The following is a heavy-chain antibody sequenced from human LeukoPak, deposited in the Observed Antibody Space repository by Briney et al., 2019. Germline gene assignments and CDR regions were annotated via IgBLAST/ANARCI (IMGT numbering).Heavy chain of an antibody. CDR2: ISGSGGST. CDR1: GFSFSSYG. V-gene: IGHV3-23*01. Sequence: PGGTLRLSCAASGFSFSSYGMSWVRQAPGKGLEWVSGISGSGGSTYYADSVKGRFTISRDNSKNTLYLQMNSLRAEDTAVYYCARDGSAAFDIWGQGTMVTVSS. CDR3: ARDGSAAFDI. J-gene: IGHJ3*02.